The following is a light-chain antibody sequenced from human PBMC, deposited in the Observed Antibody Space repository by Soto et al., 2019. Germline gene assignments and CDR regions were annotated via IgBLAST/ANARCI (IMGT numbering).Light chain of an antibody. Sequence: QSALTQPRSVSGSPGQSVTISCTGTSSDVGGYNFASGYQQDPGKAPKLMIYDVNMRPSGVPDRFSGSKSGNTASLTISGLQAEDEADYYCCSYAGSYTLVFGGGTKLTVL. CDR2: DVN. CDR3: CSYAGSYTLV. J-gene: IGLJ2*01. CDR1: SSDVGGYNF. V-gene: IGLV2-11*01.